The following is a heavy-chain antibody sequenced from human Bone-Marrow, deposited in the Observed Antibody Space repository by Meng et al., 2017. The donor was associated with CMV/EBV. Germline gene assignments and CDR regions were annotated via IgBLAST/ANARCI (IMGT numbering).Heavy chain of an antibody. CDR1: GFTFNPYA. CDR2: IGHRGESI. V-gene: IGHV3-23*01. D-gene: IGHD3-10*01. CDR3: VPRGRSGD. Sequence: GGSLRPSCAASGFTFNPYAMNWVRQAPGKGLEWVSVIGHRGESIHYAHAVKGRFTIAKDNSKSMVFLQMSKLRAEDMAVYYGVPRGRSGDWGQGTLVTVSS. J-gene: IGHJ4*02.